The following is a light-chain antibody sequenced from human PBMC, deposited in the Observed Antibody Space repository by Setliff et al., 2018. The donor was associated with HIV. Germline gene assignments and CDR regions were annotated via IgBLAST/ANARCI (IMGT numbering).Light chain of an antibody. CDR3: SSYASTNTLP. CDR2: EVR. J-gene: IGLJ1*01. CDR1: SSDVGGYSY. Sequence: QSVLTQPASVSGSPGQSITISCTGTSSDVGGYSYVSWYQQHPGKAPKLIIYEVRNRPSGVSNRFSGSKSGNTASLTISGLRAEDEADYYRSSYASTNTLPFGTGTKVTVL. V-gene: IGLV2-14*03.